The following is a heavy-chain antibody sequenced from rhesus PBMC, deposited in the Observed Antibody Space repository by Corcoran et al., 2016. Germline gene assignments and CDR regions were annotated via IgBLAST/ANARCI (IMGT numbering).Heavy chain of an antibody. CDR3: ARDQGIAAARGSLDV. CDR1: GGSISSGYYY. Sequence: QVQLQESGPGLVKPSETLSLTCAVSGGSISSGYYYWSWLPQPPGKGLEWIGYITYSGSTSYNPSLKSRVTISRDTSKNQFSLKLSSVTAADTAVYYCARDQGIAAARGSLDVWGRGVLVTVSS. D-gene: IGHD6-25*01. V-gene: IGHV4-122*02. J-gene: IGHJ5-2*02. CDR2: ITYSGST.